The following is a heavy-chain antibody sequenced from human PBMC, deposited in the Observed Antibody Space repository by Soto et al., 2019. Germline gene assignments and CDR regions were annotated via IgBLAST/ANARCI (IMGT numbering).Heavy chain of an antibody. CDR2: ISCRGGST. J-gene: IGHJ6*02. Sequence: GGSLRLSCAPSGFTFNNYAMSWVRQAPDKGLEWVSAISCRGGSTYYADSMKGRFTISRDNSKNTLFLQMNSLRAEDTAVYYCAKDSTVTTSLYSYYYGLDVWGQGTTVTVSS. CDR3: AKDSTVTTSLYSYYYGLDV. V-gene: IGHV3-23*01. CDR1: GFTFNNYA. D-gene: IGHD4-17*01.